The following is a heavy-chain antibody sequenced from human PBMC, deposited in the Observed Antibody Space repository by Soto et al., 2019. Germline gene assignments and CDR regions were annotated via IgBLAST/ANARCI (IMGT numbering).Heavy chain of an antibody. J-gene: IGHJ4*02. CDR1: GGSISSSSYY. D-gene: IGHD2-2*01. V-gene: IGHV4-39*07. CDR3: VSFYCSSTSCQIHFAY. CDR2: IYYSGST. Sequence: SETLSLTCTVSGGSISSSSYYWGWIRQPTGKGLEWIGSIYYSGSTYYNPSLKSRVTISVDKSKNQFSLKLSSVTAADTAVYYCVSFYCSSTSCQIHFAYWGQGTLVTVSS.